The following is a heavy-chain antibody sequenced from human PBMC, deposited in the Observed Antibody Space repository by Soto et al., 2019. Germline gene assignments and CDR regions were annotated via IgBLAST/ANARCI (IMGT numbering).Heavy chain of an antibody. CDR2: IYWDDDK. CDR1: GSSLSTSGVG. V-gene: IGHV2-5*02. J-gene: IGHJ5*02. Sequence: SGPTLVNPTQTLTLTCTFSGSSLSTSGVGVGWIRQPPGKALEWLALIYWDDDKRYSPSLKSRLTITRDTSKNQVVLTMTNMDPVHTAIYPSAPKALADGAPAFGPNWFGHWDQGPLITAST. CDR3: APKALADGAPAFGPNWFGH. D-gene: IGHD2-2*01.